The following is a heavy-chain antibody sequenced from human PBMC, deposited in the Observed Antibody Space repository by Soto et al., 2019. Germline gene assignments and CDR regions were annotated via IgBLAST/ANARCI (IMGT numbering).Heavy chain of an antibody. CDR1: GGSFSGYY. J-gene: IGHJ1*01. D-gene: IGHD1-26*01. V-gene: IGHV4-34*01. Sequence: PSETLSLTCAVYGGSFSGYYWSWIRQPPGKGLEWIGEINHSGSTNYNPSLKSRVAISVDTSKNQFSLKLSSVTAADTAVYYCARGRGSGSYYGYFQHWGQGALVTVSS. CDR3: ARGRGSGSYYGYFQH. CDR2: INHSGST.